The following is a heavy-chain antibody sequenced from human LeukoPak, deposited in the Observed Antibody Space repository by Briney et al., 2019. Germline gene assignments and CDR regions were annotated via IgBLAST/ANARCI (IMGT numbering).Heavy chain of an antibody. J-gene: IGHJ4*02. CDR1: GFTVSSNF. CDR3: ARTSGSHLYFDF. Sequence: GGSLRLSCAASGFTVSSNFMSWVRQAPGKGLEWVSVLYSGGDTYYADSVKGRFTISRDNSKNTLYLQMNSLRAEDTAVYYCARTSGSHLYFDFWGQGTLVTVSS. V-gene: IGHV3-53*01. D-gene: IGHD3-10*01. CDR2: LYSGGDT.